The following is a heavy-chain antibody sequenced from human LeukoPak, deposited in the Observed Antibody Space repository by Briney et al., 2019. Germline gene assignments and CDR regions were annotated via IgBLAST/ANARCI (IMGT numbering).Heavy chain of an antibody. V-gene: IGHV3-21*01. CDR3: ARAGDGYNSPIDY. Sequence: TGGSLRLSCAASGFTFSAYIMNWVRQAPGKGLEWVSSISSSSSYKYYADSVKGRFTVSRDNARNSLYLQMNSLRAEDTAVYYCARAGDGYNSPIDYWGQGTLVTVSS. CDR1: GFTFSAYI. J-gene: IGHJ4*02. CDR2: ISSSSSYK. D-gene: IGHD5-24*01.